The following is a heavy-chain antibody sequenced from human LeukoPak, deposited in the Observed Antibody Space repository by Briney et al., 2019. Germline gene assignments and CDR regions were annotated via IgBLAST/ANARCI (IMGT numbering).Heavy chain of an antibody. V-gene: IGHV1-2*02. CDR3: ARVDRSQPYFDY. CDR2: INPNSGGT. Sequence: ASVKVSCKASGYTFTSYAMNWVRQAPGQGLEWMGWINPNSGGTNYAQWFQGRVTMTRDTSISTAYMELSRLRSDDTAVYYCARVDRSQPYFDYWGQGTLVTVSS. CDR1: GYTFTSYA. J-gene: IGHJ4*02. D-gene: IGHD3-22*01.